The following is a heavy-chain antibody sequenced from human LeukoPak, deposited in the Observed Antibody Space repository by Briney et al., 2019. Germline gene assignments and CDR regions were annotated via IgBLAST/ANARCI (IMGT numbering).Heavy chain of an antibody. CDR1: GFTFCSYS. V-gene: IGHV3-23*01. D-gene: IGHD6-19*01. J-gene: IGHJ4*02. Sequence: TGGSLTLSCAASGFTFCSYSMNWLRQAPGQGLEWVSAISGSGGSTHYTDSVKGRFSTSRDKSKNTLYLQMNGQRGEDTAVYYCAKEGRIAVAGTLDYWGQGTLVTVSS. CDR2: ISGSGGST. CDR3: AKEGRIAVAGTLDY.